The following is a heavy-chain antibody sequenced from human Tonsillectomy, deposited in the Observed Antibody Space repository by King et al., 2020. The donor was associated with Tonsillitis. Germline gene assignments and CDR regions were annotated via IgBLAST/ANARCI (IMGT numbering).Heavy chain of an antibody. Sequence: QLVQSGAEVKKPGASVKVSCKASGYTFTSSAMHWLRQAPGQRLEWMGWINTGNGNTKYSQKFQGRVTITRDTSANTAYMELSSLRSEDTAVYYCARGGIEYCSGGNCYSDGNAFDIWGQGTMVTVSS. CDR2: INTGNGNT. D-gene: IGHD2-15*01. J-gene: IGHJ3*02. CDR1: GYTFTSSA. V-gene: IGHV1-3*04. CDR3: ARGGIEYCSGGNCYSDGNAFDI.